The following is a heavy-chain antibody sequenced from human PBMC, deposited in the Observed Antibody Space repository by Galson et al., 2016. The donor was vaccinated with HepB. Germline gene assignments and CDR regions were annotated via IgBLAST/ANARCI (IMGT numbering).Heavy chain of an antibody. CDR2: VTLSGST. CDR3: ARDSSAMARGIIIRGEVDY. D-gene: IGHD3-10*01. CDR1: GDSIGNYDW. V-gene: IGHV4-4*02. Sequence: SETLSLTCGVSGDSIGNYDWFTWVRQPPGKGLEWIGEVTLSGSTNCNPSLKSRVTLSLDASKNQFSLKLASVTAADTAMYYCARDSSAMARGIIIRGEVDYWGQGTLVTVSS. J-gene: IGHJ4*02.